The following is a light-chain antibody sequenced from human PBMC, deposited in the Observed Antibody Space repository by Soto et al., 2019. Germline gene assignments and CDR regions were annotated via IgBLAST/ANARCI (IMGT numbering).Light chain of an antibody. CDR1: QSVDSDY. V-gene: IGKV3-20*01. Sequence: EIVLTQSPGTLSLSPGERATLSCRASQSVDSDYLAWYQQKSGQAPRLLIFGASSRAIGVPERFSGSGSGTEFTFSISRLEPEDFAVYYCQKYGGSPPWTFGRGTKVEIK. CDR3: QKYGGSPPWT. CDR2: GAS. J-gene: IGKJ1*01.